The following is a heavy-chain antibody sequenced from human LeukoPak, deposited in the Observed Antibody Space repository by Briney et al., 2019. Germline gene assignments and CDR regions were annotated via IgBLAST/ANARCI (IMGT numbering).Heavy chain of an antibody. J-gene: IGHJ5*01. V-gene: IGHV1-2*02. CDR2: INPNIGDA. D-gene: IGHD2-21*02. Sequence: SVKASCKPSGYTFTGDFMHWVRQAPGQGREWMGWINPNIGDASYAQKFQGRVTMTRDRSINTAYMELSRLTSDDTAVYYCARMDLDGGDSIGFDSWGQGTLVTVSS. CDR3: ARMDLDGGDSIGFDS. CDR1: GYTFTGDF.